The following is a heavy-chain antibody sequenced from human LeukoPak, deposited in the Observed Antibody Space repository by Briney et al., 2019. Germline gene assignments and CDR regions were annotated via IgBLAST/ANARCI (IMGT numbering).Heavy chain of an antibody. CDR3: AKAFGSSWSLFHY. J-gene: IGHJ4*02. Sequence: GGSLRLSCAASGFTVSSNYMSWVRQAPGRGLEWVAFIQSDGSNKYYADSVKGRFTISRDNSKNTLYLQMNSLRAEDTATFYCAKAFGSSWSLFHYWGQGTLVTVSS. CDR1: GFTVSSNY. D-gene: IGHD6-13*01. CDR2: IQSDGSNK. V-gene: IGHV3-30*02.